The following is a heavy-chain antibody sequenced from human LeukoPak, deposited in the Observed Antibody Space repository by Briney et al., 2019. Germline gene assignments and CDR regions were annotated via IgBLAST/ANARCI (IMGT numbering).Heavy chain of an antibody. Sequence: SETLSLTCTVSGGSISSGGYYWSWIRQPPGKGLEWIGYIYHSGSTYYNPSLKSRVTISVDTSKNQFSLKLSSVTAADTAVYYCASQGSTAFDYWGQGTLVTVSS. J-gene: IGHJ4*02. CDR3: ASQGSTAFDY. V-gene: IGHV4-30-2*01. CDR2: IYHSGST. CDR1: GGSISSGGYY. D-gene: IGHD2-2*01.